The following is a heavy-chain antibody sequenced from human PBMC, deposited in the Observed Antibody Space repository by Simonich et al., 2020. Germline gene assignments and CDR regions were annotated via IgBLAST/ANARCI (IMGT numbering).Heavy chain of an antibody. V-gene: IGHV1-2*02. D-gene: IGHD6-6*01. J-gene: IGHJ3*02. CDR2: SNPNRGGK. Sequence: QVQLVQSGAEVKKPGASVKVSCKASGYTFTGYYMHWVRQAPGQGLEWKGWSNPNRGGKNYAQKFQGRVTRTRDTPISTAYMELSRLRSDDTAVYYCARARLYSSSHAFDIWGQGTMVTVSS. CDR3: ARARLYSSSHAFDI. CDR1: GYTFTGYY.